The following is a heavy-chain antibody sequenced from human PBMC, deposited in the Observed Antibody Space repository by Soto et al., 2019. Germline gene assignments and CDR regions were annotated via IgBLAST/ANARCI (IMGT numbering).Heavy chain of an antibody. Sequence: PSETLSLTCTVSGGSISSGDYYWSWIRQPPGKGLEWIGYIYYSGSTYYNPSLKSRVTISVDTSKNQFSLKLSSVTAADTAVYYCARVGHNYGMDVWGQGTTVTVSS. J-gene: IGHJ6*02. CDR1: GGSISSGDYY. CDR2: IYYSGST. V-gene: IGHV4-30-4*01. D-gene: IGHD3-10*01. CDR3: ARVGHNYGMDV.